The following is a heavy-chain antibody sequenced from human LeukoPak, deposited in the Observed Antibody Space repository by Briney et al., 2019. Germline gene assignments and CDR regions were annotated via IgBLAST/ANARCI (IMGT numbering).Heavy chain of an antibody. D-gene: IGHD6-19*01. J-gene: IGHJ4*02. V-gene: IGHV1-8*01. CDR1: GYTFTSYD. Sequence: ASVKVSCKASGYTFTSYDINWVRQATGQGLEWMGWMNPNSGNTGYAQRFQGRVTMTRNTSISTAYMELSSLRSEDTAVYYCARGLGQWLVLYYFDYWGQGTLVTVSS. CDR3: ARGLGQWLVLYYFDY. CDR2: MNPNSGNT.